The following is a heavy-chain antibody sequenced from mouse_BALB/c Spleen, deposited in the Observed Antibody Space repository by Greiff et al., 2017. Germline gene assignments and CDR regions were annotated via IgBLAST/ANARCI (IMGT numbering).Heavy chain of an antibody. Sequence: EVQLQQSGAELVRSGASVKLSCTASGFNIKDYYMHWVKQRPEQGLEWIGWIDPENGDTEYAPKFQGKATMTADTSSNTAYLQLSSLTSEDTAVYYCNVDRLMDYWGQGTSVTVSS. D-gene: IGHD2-14*01. CDR3: NVDRLMDY. CDR2: IDPENGDT. CDR1: GFNIKDYY. J-gene: IGHJ4*01. V-gene: IGHV14-4*02.